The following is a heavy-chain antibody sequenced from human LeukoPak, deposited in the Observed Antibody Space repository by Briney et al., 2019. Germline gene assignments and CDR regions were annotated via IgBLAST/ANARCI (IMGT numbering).Heavy chain of an antibody. CDR1: GYTFTSYA. CDR2: MNPNSGNT. Sequence: GASVKVSCKASGYTFTSYAMNWVRQAPGQGLEWMGWMNPNSGNTGYVQKFQGRVTITRDTSIKTAYMELSSLRFDDTAVYYCARGASRSFDYWGQGTLVTVSS. V-gene: IGHV1-8*03. J-gene: IGHJ4*02. CDR3: ARGASRSFDY.